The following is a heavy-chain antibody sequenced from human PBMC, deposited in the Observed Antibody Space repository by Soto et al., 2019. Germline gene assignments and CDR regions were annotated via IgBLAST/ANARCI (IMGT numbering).Heavy chain of an antibody. V-gene: IGHV3-23*01. D-gene: IGHD3-3*01. CDR1: GFTFSNYV. Sequence: EVQLLDSGGGLVQPGGSLRLSCAASGFTFSNYVMNWVRQAPGKGLDWVSAISASGGSTYYADSVKGRFTISRDNSKNTLYLQMSSLRAEDTAVYYCAKGPLGSGYYLDYWGQGTLVTVSA. J-gene: IGHJ4*02. CDR2: ISASGGST. CDR3: AKGPLGSGYYLDY.